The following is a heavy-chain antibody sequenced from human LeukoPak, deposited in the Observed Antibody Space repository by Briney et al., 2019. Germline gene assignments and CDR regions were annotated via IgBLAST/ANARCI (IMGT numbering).Heavy chain of an antibody. D-gene: IGHD3-9*01. CDR3: AKSRFPAATSVLRYYGY. J-gene: IGHJ4*02. CDR2: INSDGSSI. CDR1: GFTLGTDW. Sequence: PGGALRLSCAASGFTLGTDWMNWVRQAPGKGLVWVSRINSDGSSISYADSVKGRFTISRDNAKNTLYLQMNSLRAEDTAVYYCAKSRFPAATSVLRYYGYWGQGTLVTVSS. V-gene: IGHV3-74*01.